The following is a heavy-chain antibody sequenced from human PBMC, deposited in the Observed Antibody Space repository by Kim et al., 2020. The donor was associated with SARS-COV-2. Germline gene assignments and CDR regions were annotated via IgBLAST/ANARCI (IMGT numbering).Heavy chain of an antibody. V-gene: IGHV3-64D*09. J-gene: IGHJ4*02. D-gene: IGHD3-10*01. CDR1: GFTFSSYA. Sequence: GGSLRLSCSASGFTFSSYAMHWVRQAPGKGLEYVSAISSNGGSTYYADSVKGRFTISRDNSKNTLYLQMSSLRAEDTAVYYCVKQEEFRSEFWASFDYWGQGTLVTVSS. CDR3: VKQEEFRSEFWASFDY. CDR2: ISSNGGST.